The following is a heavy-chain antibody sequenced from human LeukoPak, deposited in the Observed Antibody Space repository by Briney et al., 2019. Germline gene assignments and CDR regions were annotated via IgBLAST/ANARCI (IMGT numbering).Heavy chain of an antibody. V-gene: IGHV1-2*02. Sequence: ASVKVSCKASGYTFTGYYMHWVRQAPGQGLEWMGWINPNSGGTNYAQKFQGRVTMTRDTSISTAYMELSRLRSDDTAVYYCASAMVRGVIDYYYYYMDVWGKGTRSPSP. CDR3: ASAMVRGVIDYYYYYMDV. J-gene: IGHJ6*03. CDR2: INPNSGGT. D-gene: IGHD3-10*01. CDR1: GYTFTGYY.